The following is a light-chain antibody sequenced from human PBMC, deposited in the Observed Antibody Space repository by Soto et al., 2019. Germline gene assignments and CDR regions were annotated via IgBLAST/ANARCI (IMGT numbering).Light chain of an antibody. V-gene: IGKV2-30*02. CDR3: MQGTRWPWT. CDR1: QSLIHSDGNTY. Sequence: DVVMTQSPLSLPVTLGQPASISCRSSQSLIHSDGNTYLSWFQQRPGQSPRRLIDEVSDRDSGVPDRFTGRGSGTDFTLKISRVEAEDVGVYYCMQGTRWPWTFGQGTEVEIK. J-gene: IGKJ1*01. CDR2: EVS.